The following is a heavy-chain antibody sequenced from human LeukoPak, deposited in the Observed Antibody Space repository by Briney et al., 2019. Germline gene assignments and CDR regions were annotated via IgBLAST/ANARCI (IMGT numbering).Heavy chain of an antibody. CDR3: AKAGGPDYYYGMDV. CDR2: ISWNSGSI. CDR1: GFTFDDYA. D-gene: IGHD3-10*01. Sequence: GGSLRLSCAASGFTFDDYAMHWVRQAPGKGLEWVPGISWNSGSIGYADSVKGRFTISRDNAKNSLYLQMNSLRAEDTALYYCAKAGGPDYYYGMDVWGQGTTVTVSS. J-gene: IGHJ6*02. V-gene: IGHV3-9*01.